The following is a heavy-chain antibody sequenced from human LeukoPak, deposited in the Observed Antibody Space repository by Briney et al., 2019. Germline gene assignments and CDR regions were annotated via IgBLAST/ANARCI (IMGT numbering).Heavy chain of an antibody. Sequence: ASVKVSCKASGGTFSSYDISWVRQAPGQGLEWMGGIMPMFGKANYAQKFQGRVTTTADKATSTAYMELSSLRSEDTAVYYCARDRIAVAGRKYYYYMDVWGKGTTVTVSS. CDR3: ARDRIAVAGRKYYYYMDV. D-gene: IGHD6-19*01. V-gene: IGHV1-69*06. J-gene: IGHJ6*03. CDR2: IMPMFGKA. CDR1: GGTFSSYD.